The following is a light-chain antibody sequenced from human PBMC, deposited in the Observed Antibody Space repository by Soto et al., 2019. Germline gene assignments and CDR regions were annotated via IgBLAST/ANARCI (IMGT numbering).Light chain of an antibody. Sequence: DIQMTQSPSTLSASVGDRVTITCRASQSISSWLAWYQQKPGKAPKLLIYKASSLESGVPSRFSGSESGTEFTLTISSLQPDDFATYYCQQYSGYSRTFGQGTKVEIK. J-gene: IGKJ1*01. CDR3: QQYSGYSRT. V-gene: IGKV1-5*03. CDR2: KAS. CDR1: QSISSW.